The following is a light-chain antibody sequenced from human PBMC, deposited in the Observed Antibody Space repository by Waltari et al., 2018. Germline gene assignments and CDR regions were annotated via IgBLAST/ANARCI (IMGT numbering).Light chain of an antibody. CDR2: AAS. CDR3: QQYNRWPPLT. Sequence: EIVMTQSPATLSVSPGESVTLSCKASQSIADNLAWYQQKPGQAPRLLIYAASTRATGVPARFRGSGSGTEFTLTISSLQSEDCGVFYCQQYNRWPPLTFGGGTKVEIK. V-gene: IGKV3-15*01. J-gene: IGKJ4*01. CDR1: QSIADN.